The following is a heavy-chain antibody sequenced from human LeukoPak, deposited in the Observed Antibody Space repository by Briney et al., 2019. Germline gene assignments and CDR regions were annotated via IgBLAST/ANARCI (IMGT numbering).Heavy chain of an antibody. J-gene: IGHJ4*02. CDR2: ISYSGGGT. CDR1: GFTFSSFW. V-gene: IGHV3-23*01. Sequence: PGGSLRLSCAASGFTFSSFWMSWIRQAPGKGLEWVSTISYSGGGTYYADSVKGRFTISRDNSKNTLYLQMNSLRADDTAVYYCARDLRRDCSTTTCYAFDYWGQGTLVTVSS. D-gene: IGHD2-2*01. CDR3: ARDLRRDCSTTTCYAFDY.